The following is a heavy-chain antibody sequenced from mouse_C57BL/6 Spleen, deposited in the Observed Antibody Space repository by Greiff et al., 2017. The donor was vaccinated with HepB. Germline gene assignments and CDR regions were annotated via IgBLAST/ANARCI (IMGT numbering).Heavy chain of an antibody. V-gene: IGHV1-63*01. D-gene: IGHD1-1*01. Sequence: QVQLKQSGAELVRPGTSVKMSCKASGYTFTNYWIGWAKQRPGHGLEWIGDIYPGGGYTNYNEKFKGKATLTADKSSSTAYMQFSSLTSEDSAIYYCAREDYYGSSSPWYFDVWGTGTTVTVSS. CDR3: AREDYYGSSSPWYFDV. CDR1: GYTFTNYW. J-gene: IGHJ1*03. CDR2: IYPGGGYT.